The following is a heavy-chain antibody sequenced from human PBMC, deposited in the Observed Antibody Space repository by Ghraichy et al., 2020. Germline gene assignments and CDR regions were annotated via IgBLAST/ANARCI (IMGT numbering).Heavy chain of an antibody. V-gene: IGHV4-31*03. Sequence: SETLSLTCTVSGDSISSGGYSWSWIRQHPGKGLEWIGYIYYSGNTYYNPSLKSRVTISLDTSENQFSLKLRSMTAADTAVYYCALGWNDLYRNWGQGTLVTVSS. D-gene: IGHD1-1*01. CDR1: GDSISSGGYS. CDR3: ALGWNDLYRN. J-gene: IGHJ4*02. CDR2: IYYSGNT.